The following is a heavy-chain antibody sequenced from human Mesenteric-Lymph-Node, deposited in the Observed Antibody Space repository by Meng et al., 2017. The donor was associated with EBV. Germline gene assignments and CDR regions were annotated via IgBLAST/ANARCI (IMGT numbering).Heavy chain of an antibody. CDR1: GVTLSNYG. Sequence: QVELNRCGAEVKKPGFSVQVSCTTSGVTLSNYGILWVRQATGQGIEWMRGIILILSTTNYAKKFRDRVTVTAAESTTTAYMELNSLRFDDTAVYYCANHSTRWYVLDSWGQGTLVTVSS. J-gene: IGHJ5*01. CDR3: ANHSTRWYVLDS. D-gene: IGHD2-2*01. V-gene: IGHV1-69*01. CDR2: IILILSTT.